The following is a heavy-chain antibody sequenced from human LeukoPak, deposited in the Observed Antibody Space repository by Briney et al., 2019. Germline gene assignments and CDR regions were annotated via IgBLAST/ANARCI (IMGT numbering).Heavy chain of an antibody. D-gene: IGHD5-24*01. CDR3: ARATSGSRDGYNWRFDY. J-gene: IGHJ4*02. CDR2: ISYDESNK. V-gene: IGHV3-30*04. CDR1: GFTFSSYT. Sequence: GALRLSCVASGFTFSSYTVHWVRQAPGKGLEWVALISYDESNKYYADSVKGRFTISRDTSKNTLYLQMNSLRAEDTAVYYCARATSGSRDGYNWRFDYWGQGTLVTVSS.